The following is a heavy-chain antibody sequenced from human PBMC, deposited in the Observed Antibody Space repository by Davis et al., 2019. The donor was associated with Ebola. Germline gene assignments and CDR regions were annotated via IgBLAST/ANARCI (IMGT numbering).Heavy chain of an antibody. CDR2: INPNNGAT. J-gene: IGHJ4*02. Sequence: ASVKVSCKTSGYTFTTFFLHWVRQAPGQGLEWMGWINPNNGATKYAQNFQGRLTLTRDGTTTTGYMDLSGLTSADTAVYFCARGFYDGIAVAYWGQGTLVTVS. CDR3: ARGFYDGIAVAY. D-gene: IGHD2/OR15-2a*01. CDR1: GYTFTTFF. V-gene: IGHV1-2*02.